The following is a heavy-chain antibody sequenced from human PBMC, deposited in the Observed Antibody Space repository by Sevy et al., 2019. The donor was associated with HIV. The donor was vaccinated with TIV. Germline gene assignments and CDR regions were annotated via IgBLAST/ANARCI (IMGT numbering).Heavy chain of an antibody. CDR3: EREVVVPAAQRWFDP. J-gene: IGHJ5*02. V-gene: IGHV1-2*06. CDR2: INPNSGGT. Sequence: ASVKVACKASGYTFTGYYMHWVRQAPGQGLEWMGRINPNSGGTNYAQKFQGRVTMTRDTSISTAYMELRRLRADDTAVYYCEREVVVPAAQRWFDPWVQGTLVTVSS. D-gene: IGHD2-2*01. CDR1: GYTFTGYY.